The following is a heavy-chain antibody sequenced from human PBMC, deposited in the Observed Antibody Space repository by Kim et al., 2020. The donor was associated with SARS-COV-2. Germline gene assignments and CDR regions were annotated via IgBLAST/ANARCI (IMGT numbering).Heavy chain of an antibody. CDR2: GKGDT. D-gene: IGHD1-26*01. Sequence: GKGDTKYSQNFQGRVSITGDTSASTAYMDLSSLRSEDTAVYYCAREGWGYWGQGTLVIVSS. V-gene: IGHV1-3*01. CDR3: AREGWGY. J-gene: IGHJ4*02.